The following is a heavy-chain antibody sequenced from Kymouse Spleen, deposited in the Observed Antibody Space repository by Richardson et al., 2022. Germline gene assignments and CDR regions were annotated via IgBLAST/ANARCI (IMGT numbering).Heavy chain of an antibody. V-gene: IGHV3-21*03. J-gene: IGHJ6*02. CDR1: GFTFSSYS. CDR3: AREGAAAYYYYYYGMDV. D-gene: IGHD6-13*01. Sequence: EVQLVESGGGLVKPGGSLRLSCAASGFTFSSYSMNWVRQAPGKGLEWVSSISSSSSYIYYADSVKGRFTISRDNAKNSLYLQMNSLRAEDTAVYYCAREGAAAYYYYYYGMDVWGQGTTVTVSS. CDR2: ISSSSSYI.